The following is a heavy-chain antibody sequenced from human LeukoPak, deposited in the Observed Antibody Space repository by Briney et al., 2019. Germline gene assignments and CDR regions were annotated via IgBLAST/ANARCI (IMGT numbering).Heavy chain of an antibody. V-gene: IGHV4-34*01. CDR2: INHSGST. J-gene: IGHJ6*02. CDR3: AGEQWLVPYYYYGMDV. CDR1: GGSFSGYY. D-gene: IGHD6-19*01. Sequence: PSETLSLTCAVYGGSFSGYYWSWIRQPPGKGLEWIGEINHSGSTNYNPSLKSRVTISVDTSKNQFSLKLSSVTAADTAVYYCAGEQWLVPYYYYGMDVWGQGTTVTVSS.